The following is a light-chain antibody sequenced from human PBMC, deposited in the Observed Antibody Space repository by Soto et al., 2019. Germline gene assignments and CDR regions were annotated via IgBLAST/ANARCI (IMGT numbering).Light chain of an antibody. V-gene: IGKV3-15*01. CDR3: HQFFRSPIT. CDR1: QSISRS. CDR2: DAS. J-gene: IGKJ4*01. Sequence: EIVLTQSPAILSVSQGERATLSCRASQSISRSLAWYQQKPGQAPRLLISDASTRATGIPARFSGSGSGTDFTLTVSGLQAEDVAIYYCHQFFRSPITFGGGTKVAIK.